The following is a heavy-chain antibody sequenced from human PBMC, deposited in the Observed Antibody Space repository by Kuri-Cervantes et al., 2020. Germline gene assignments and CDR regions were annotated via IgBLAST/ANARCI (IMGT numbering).Heavy chain of an antibody. CDR2: IRSKAYGGTT. V-gene: IGHV3-49*04. J-gene: IGHJ5*02. CDR1: GFTFSNVW. Sequence: GESLKISCTASGFTFSNVWVYWVRQAPGKGLEWVGFIRSKAYGGTTEYAASVKGRFTISRDDSKSIAYLQMNSLKTEDTAVYYCTRDPFTMVRGAFAPNWFDPWGQGTLVTVSS. D-gene: IGHD3-10*01. CDR3: TRDPFTMVRGAFAPNWFDP.